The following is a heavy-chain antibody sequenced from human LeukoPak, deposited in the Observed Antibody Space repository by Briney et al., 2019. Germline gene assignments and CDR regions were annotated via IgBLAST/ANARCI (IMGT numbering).Heavy chain of an antibody. J-gene: IGHJ3*01. D-gene: IGHD5-24*01. CDR3: GRGGDGIDV. CDR2: INQDESRA. Sequence: GSLRLSCAVSGFTFRNYLMHWVRQPPGQGLVWVSRINQDESRAYADSVKGRFTVSRDNAKNMLYLQLNGLRAEDTAVYFCGRGGDGIDVWGQGTTVIVSS. CDR1: GFTFRNYL. V-gene: IGHV3-74*01.